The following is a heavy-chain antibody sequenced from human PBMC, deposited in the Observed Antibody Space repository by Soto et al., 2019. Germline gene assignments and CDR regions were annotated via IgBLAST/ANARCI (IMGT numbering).Heavy chain of an antibody. V-gene: IGHV3-23*01. CDR2: ISGSGGST. CDR1: GFTFSSYA. CDR3: AYSSTPFDS. D-gene: IGHD6-13*01. Sequence: EVQLLESGGGLVQPGGSLRLSCAASGFTFSSYAMSWVRQAPGKGLEWVSAISGSGGSTYYADSVKGRFTISRDNSKNTRDLQMNSLRAEDTAVCYGAYSSTPFDSWGQGTLVTVSS. J-gene: IGHJ4*02.